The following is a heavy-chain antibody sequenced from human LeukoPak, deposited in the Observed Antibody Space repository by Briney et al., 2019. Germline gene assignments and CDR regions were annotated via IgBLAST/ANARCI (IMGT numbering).Heavy chain of an antibody. CDR3: ARVNLRGSNYNWFDP. Sequence: GASVKVSCKTSGGTFLSHIFSWVRQAPGHGLEWIGKITPVIETAKYAQTFQGRVSIYTDKDTTTVYMDLSGLRLDDTADYYCARVNLRGSNYNWFDPWGQGTRVIVSS. D-gene: IGHD3-10*01. V-gene: IGHV1-69*08. CDR2: ITPVIETA. J-gene: IGHJ5*02. CDR1: GGTFLSHI.